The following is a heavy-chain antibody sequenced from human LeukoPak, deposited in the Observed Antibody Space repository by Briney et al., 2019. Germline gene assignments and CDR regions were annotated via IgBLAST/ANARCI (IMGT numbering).Heavy chain of an antibody. D-gene: IGHD4-17*01. V-gene: IGHV5-51*01. J-gene: IGHJ5*02. CDR1: GYSFTTYW. CDR3: ARRDKVRCLFDP. CDR2: IYPGDSDT. Sequence: GESLKISCQGSGYSFTTYWIGWVRQMPGKGLEWMGIIYPGDSDTRYSPSFQGQATISADKSISTAYLQWSTLKASDTAIYYCARRDKVRCLFDPWGEGTLVTVS.